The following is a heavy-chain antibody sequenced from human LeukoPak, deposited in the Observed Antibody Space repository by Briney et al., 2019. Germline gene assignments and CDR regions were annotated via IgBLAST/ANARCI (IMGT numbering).Heavy chain of an antibody. CDR1: GFTSSHYG. V-gene: IGHV3-33*06. CDR2: IWSDGSNR. J-gene: IGHJ4*02. CDR3: AKDAQRGFDYSNSLDN. Sequence: PGGSLRLSCATSGFTSSHYGMHWVRQAPGKGLEWVAVIWSDGSNRYYGDPVKGRFTISRDNFQRTVYLQMNSLRAEDTAVYYCAKDAQRGFDYSNSLDNWGQGTLVTVSS. D-gene: IGHD4-11*01.